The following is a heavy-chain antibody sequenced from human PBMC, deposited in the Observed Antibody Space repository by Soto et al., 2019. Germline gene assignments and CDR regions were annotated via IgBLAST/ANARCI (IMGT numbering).Heavy chain of an antibody. V-gene: IGHV1-46*01. CDR2: INPSGGST. J-gene: IGHJ4*02. D-gene: IGHD4-17*01. Sequence: EASVKVSCKASGYTFTSYYMHWVLQAPGQGLEWMGIINPSGGSTSYAQKFQGRVTMTRDTSTSTVYMELSSLRSEDTAVYYCARVSYGDYKRVGYFDYWGQGTLVTVSS. CDR1: GYTFTSYY. CDR3: ARVSYGDYKRVGYFDY.